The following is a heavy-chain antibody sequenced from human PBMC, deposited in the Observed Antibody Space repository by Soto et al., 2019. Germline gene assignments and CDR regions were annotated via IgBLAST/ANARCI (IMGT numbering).Heavy chain of an antibody. D-gene: IGHD3-3*01. CDR1: GYTFTNYY. CDR2: IHYSGATP. Sequence: ASVKVSCKASGYTFTNYYMHWVRQAPGQGLEFMGVIHYSGATPTYAQKFQGRVTITADESTSTAYMELSSLRSEDTAVYYCARDRELYYDFWSGPKDAFDIWGQGTMVTVSS. CDR3: ARDRELYYDFWSGPKDAFDI. J-gene: IGHJ3*02. V-gene: IGHV1-46*01.